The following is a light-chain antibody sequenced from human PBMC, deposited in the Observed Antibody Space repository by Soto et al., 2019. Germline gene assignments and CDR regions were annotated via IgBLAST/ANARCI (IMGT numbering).Light chain of an antibody. CDR2: EVS. V-gene: IGLV2-8*01. CDR1: SSDVGGYNY. CDR3: SSYAGSNNLYV. J-gene: IGLJ1*01. Sequence: QSVLTQPPSASGSPGQSVTISCTGTSSDVGGYNYVSWYQQHPGKAPKLMIYEVSKRPSGVPDRFSGSKSGNTASLTVSGLQAEDEAVYYCSSYAGSNNLYVFGTGTKLTVL.